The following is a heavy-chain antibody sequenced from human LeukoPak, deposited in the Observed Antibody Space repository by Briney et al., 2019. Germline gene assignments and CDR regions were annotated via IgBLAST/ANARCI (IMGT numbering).Heavy chain of an antibody. Sequence: SETLSLTCTVSGGSISGSNYYRGWIRQPPGKGLEWIGGIYHTGSTHYNPSLKSRVTISVDTSKNQLSLRLRSVSAADTSVYYCARQPTVRRGAVASNFDYWGQGTLVTVSS. J-gene: IGHJ4*02. V-gene: IGHV4-39*01. CDR3: ARQPTVRRGAVASNFDY. D-gene: IGHD6-19*01. CDR2: IYHTGST. CDR1: GGSISGSNYY.